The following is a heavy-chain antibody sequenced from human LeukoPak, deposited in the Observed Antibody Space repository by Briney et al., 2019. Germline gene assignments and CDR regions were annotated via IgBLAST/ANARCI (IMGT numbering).Heavy chain of an antibody. V-gene: IGHV1-69*13. Sequence: ASVKVSCKASGGTFSSYAISWVRQAPGQGLEWMGGIIPIFGTANYAQKFQGRVTITADESTSTAYMELSSLRSEDTAVYYCARGDLEYCSSTSCLRPWGQGTLVTVSS. D-gene: IGHD2-2*01. CDR2: IIPIFGTA. J-gene: IGHJ5*02. CDR1: GGTFSSYA. CDR3: ARGDLEYCSSTSCLRP.